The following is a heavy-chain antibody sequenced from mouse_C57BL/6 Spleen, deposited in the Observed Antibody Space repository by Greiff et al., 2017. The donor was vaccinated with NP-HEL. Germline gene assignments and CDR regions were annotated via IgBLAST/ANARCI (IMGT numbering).Heavy chain of an antibody. CDR1: GYTFTSYW. J-gene: IGHJ3*01. CDR3: ADTQGFAY. D-gene: IGHD5-1-1*01. V-gene: IGHV1-50*01. CDR2: IDPSDSYT. Sequence: VQLKQPGAELVKPGASVKLSCKASGYTFTSYWMQWVKQRPGQGLEWIGEIDPSDSYTNYNQKFKGKATLTVDTSSSTAYMQLSSLTSEDSAVYYCADTQGFAYWGQGTLVTVSA.